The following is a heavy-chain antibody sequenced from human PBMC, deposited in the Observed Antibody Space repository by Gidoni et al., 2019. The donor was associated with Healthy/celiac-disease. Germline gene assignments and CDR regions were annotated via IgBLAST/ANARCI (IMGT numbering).Heavy chain of an antibody. CDR1: GYSISSGYY. V-gene: IGHV4-38-2*02. J-gene: IGHJ4*02. CDR2: IYHSGST. D-gene: IGHD1-26*01. CDR3: ARDNSGSYVEVIPSGYGY. Sequence: QVQLQESGPGLVKPSETLSLTCTVPGYSISSGYYWGWIRQPPGKGLEWIGSIYHSGSTYYNPSLKSRVTISVDTSKNQFSLKLSSVTAADTAVYYCARDNSGSYVEVIPSGYGYWGQGTLVTVSS.